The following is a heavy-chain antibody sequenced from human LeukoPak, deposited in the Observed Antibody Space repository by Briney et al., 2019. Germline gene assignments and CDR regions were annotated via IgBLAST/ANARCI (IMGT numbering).Heavy chain of an antibody. CDR2: ISGSGGST. J-gene: IGHJ4*02. D-gene: IGHD3-3*01. CDR3: AKQYDFWSGPDY. Sequence: PGGSLRLSCAASGFTFSSSAMNWVRQAPGKGLEWVSTISGSGGSTYYADSVQGRFTISRDNSKNTLYLQMNSLRAEDTAVYYCAKQYDFWSGPDYWGQGTLVTVSS. V-gene: IGHV3-23*01. CDR1: GFTFSSSA.